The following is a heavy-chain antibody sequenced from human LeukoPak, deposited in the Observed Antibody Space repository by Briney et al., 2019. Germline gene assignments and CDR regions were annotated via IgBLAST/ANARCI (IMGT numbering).Heavy chain of an antibody. Sequence: GRSLRLSCAASGFTFSSYGMHWVRQAPGKRLEWVADIWYDGSNKYYADSVKGRFTISRDNSKNTLYLQMNSLRAEDTAVYYCAREGCSGGSCYEYLQHWGQGTLVTVSS. CDR2: IWYDGSNK. CDR1: GFTFSSYG. V-gene: IGHV3-33*01. D-gene: IGHD2-15*01. J-gene: IGHJ1*01. CDR3: AREGCSGGSCYEYLQH.